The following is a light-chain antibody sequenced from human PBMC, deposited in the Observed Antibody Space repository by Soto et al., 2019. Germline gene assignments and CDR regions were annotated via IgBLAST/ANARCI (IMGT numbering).Light chain of an antibody. Sequence: QSVLTQPPSVSGAPGQRVTISCTGSSSNIGAGYDVHWYQQLPRTAPKVLIYGNSNRPSGVPDRFSGSKSGTSAFLAITGLQAEDEADYYCQSYDSSLTGAVFGGGTKLTVL. CDR1: SSNIGAGYD. CDR3: QSYDSSLTGAV. V-gene: IGLV1-40*01. CDR2: GNS. J-gene: IGLJ2*01.